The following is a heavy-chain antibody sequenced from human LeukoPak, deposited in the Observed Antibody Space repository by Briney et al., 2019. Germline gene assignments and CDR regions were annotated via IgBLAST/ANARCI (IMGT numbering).Heavy chain of an antibody. CDR2: IKQDGSEK. D-gene: IGHD2-21*02. CDR3: AREVTPYY. V-gene: IGHV3-7*01. Sequence: GGSLRLSCAASGFTFSNYGMHWVRQAPGKGLEWVANIKQDGSEKYYVDSVKGRFTISRDNAKNSLYLQMNSLRAEDTAVYYCAREVTPYYWGQGTLVTVSS. CDR1: GFTFSNYG. J-gene: IGHJ4*02.